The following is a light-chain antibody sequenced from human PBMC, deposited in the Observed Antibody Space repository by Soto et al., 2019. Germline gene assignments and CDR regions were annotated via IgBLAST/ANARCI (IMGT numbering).Light chain of an antibody. V-gene: IGLV1-40*01. J-gene: IGLJ3*02. Sequence: QSVLTQPPSVSGAPGQRVTISCTGSSSNIGAGYDVHWYQQLPGTAPKLLIYGNSNRPSGVPDRFSGSKSGTSASLAITGLXAXXXXDYYCQSYDISRSGWVFGEGTKLTV. CDR2: GNS. CDR1: SSNIGAGYD. CDR3: QSYDISRSGWV.